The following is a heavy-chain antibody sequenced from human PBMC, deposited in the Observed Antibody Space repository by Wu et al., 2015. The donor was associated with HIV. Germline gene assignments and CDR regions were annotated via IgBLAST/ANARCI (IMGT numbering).Heavy chain of an antibody. CDR2: IIPNHGGA. CDR1: GDTFSRSG. V-gene: IGHV1-69*11. Sequence: QVQLVQSGAEVKKPGSSVKVSCKASGDTFSRSGISWMRQAPGKGFEWMGRIIPNHGGANYAEKFEGRVTITADEATNTAYMDLSRLRSEDTAVYYCAREGEERIRDRSGYYAYLQIWGQGSQITVSS. D-gene: IGHD3-22*01. CDR3: AREGEERIRDRSGYYAYLQI. J-gene: IGHJ1*01.